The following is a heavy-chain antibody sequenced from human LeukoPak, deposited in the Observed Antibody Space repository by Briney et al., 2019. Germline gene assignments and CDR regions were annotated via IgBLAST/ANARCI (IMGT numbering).Heavy chain of an antibody. CDR3: AKPGAGADYGDRFDC. J-gene: IGHJ4*02. Sequence: GGSLRLSYAAAGFIFSSYAMSWVRQAPGKGLEWVSTISGSGGTTYYADSVKGRFTISRDNSKNTLYLQMNSLRADDTALYYGAKPGAGADYGDRFDCWGQGTLVTVSS. V-gene: IGHV3-23*01. CDR2: ISGSGGTT. CDR1: GFIFSSYA. D-gene: IGHD4-17*01.